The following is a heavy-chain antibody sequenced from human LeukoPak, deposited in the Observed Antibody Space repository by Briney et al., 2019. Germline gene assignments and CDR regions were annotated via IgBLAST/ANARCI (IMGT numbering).Heavy chain of an antibody. D-gene: IGHD3-16*01. V-gene: IGHV1-46*01. CDR1: GSPFTAFS. CDR2: INPGIFTT. CDR3: ARDWAHGSFDL. Sequence: GASVKVSCKALGSPFTAFSLHWVRQAPGQGPEWMAIINPGIFTTTYAQKLQDRITVTSDTSTATVYMELRSLRLEDTAVYFCARDWAHGSFDLWGQGTLVTVSS. J-gene: IGHJ4*02.